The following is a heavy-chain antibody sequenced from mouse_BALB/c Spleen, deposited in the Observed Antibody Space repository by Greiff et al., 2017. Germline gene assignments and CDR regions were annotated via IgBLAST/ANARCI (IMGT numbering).Heavy chain of an antibody. Sequence: VHLVESGPGLVAPSQSLSITCTVSGFSLTSYGVHWVRQPPGKGLEWLGVIWAGGSTNYNSALMSRLSISKDNSKSQVFLKMNSLQTDDTAMYYCARPLLRYHYFDYWGQGTTLTVSS. CDR2: IWAGGST. D-gene: IGHD1-1*01. CDR1: GFSLTSYG. CDR3: ARPLLRYHYFDY. J-gene: IGHJ2*01. V-gene: IGHV2-9*02.